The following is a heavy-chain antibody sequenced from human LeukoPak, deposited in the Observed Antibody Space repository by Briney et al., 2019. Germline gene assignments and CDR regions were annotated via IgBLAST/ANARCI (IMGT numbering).Heavy chain of an antibody. D-gene: IGHD2-2*01. J-gene: IGHJ6*03. Sequence: SETLSLTCTVSGYSISSGYYWGWIRQPPGKGLEWIGSIYHSGSTYYNPSLKSRVTISVDTSKNQFSLKLSSVTAADTAVYYCARGDCSSTSCYRSDYYYYMDVWGKGTTVTVSS. CDR1: GYSISSGYY. CDR2: IYHSGST. CDR3: ARGDCSSTSCYRSDYYYYMDV. V-gene: IGHV4-38-2*02.